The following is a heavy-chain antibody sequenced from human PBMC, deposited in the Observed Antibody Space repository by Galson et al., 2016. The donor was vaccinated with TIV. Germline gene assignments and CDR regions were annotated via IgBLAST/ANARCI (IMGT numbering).Heavy chain of an antibody. D-gene: IGHD3-22*01. J-gene: IGHJ4*02. Sequence: SLRLSCATSGFTLSHKYMSWVRQGPGKGLECVSVIDSSGSTYYADSVKGRFTISSDNSKNTVYLQMNSLRAEDTAGYYCARSYDGSGNRGGFDLWGQGTLVLVSS. CDR3: ARSYDGSGNRGGFDL. CDR2: IDSSGST. V-gene: IGHV3-53*01. CDR1: GFTLSHKY.